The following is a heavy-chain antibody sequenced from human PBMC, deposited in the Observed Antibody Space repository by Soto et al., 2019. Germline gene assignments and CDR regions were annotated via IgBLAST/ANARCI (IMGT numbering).Heavy chain of an antibody. CDR3: ARAVYYDFWSGYYRSGYYYYGMDV. Sequence: SETLSLTCAVDGGSFSGYDLSWIRQPPGKGLEWIGEINHSGSTNYNPSLKSRVTISVDTSKNQFSLKLSSVTAADTAVYYCARAVYYDFWSGYYRSGYYYYGMDVWGQGTTVTVSS. J-gene: IGHJ6*02. V-gene: IGHV4-34*01. CDR1: GGSFSGYD. D-gene: IGHD3-3*01. CDR2: INHSGST.